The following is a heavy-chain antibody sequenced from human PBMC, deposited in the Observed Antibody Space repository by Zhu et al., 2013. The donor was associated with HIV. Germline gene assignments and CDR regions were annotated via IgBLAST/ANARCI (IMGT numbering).Heavy chain of an antibody. Sequence: QVQLVQSGAEVKKPGATVKVSCKASGYSFTSHAIHWVRQAPGQSLEWMGWITEGSGNTKYSQKFQGRVTITRDTSASTAYLELSSLRPEDTAVYYCARGVDFSFPVFDYWAQGTLVTVST. J-gene: IGHJ4*02. CDR2: ITEGSGNT. D-gene: IGHD3-3*01. V-gene: IGHV1-3*01. CDR3: ARGVDFSFPVFDY. CDR1: GYSFTSHA.